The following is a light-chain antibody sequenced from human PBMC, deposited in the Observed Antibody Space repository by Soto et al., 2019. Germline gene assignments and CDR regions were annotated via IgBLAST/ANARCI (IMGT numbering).Light chain of an antibody. V-gene: IGLV2-14*01. CDR2: EVS. CDR1: SSDVGLYTH. J-gene: IGLJ1*01. Sequence: QSALTQPASVSGSPGQSITVSCTGTSSDVGLYTHVAWYQQHPGKVPKLVIYEVSNRPSGVASRFSGSQSGNTASLTISGLQTEDEADYYCISYTGSSSSYVFGTGTKVTVL. CDR3: ISYTGSSSSYV.